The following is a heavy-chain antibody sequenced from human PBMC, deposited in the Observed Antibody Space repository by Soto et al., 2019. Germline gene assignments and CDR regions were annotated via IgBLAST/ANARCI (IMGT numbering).Heavy chain of an antibody. Sequence: QVQLQESGPGLVKPSDTLSLTCAVSGYSISSSNWWGWIRQPPGKGLEWIGYIYYRGNTYYNPSLKSRVTVSVDTSKNQFSLKLSSVTAVDTAMYYCARTLGGVYGFDYWGQGTLVTVYS. D-gene: IGHD3-16*01. CDR3: ARTLGGVYGFDY. V-gene: IGHV4-28*01. CDR1: GYSISSSNW. J-gene: IGHJ4*02. CDR2: IYYRGNT.